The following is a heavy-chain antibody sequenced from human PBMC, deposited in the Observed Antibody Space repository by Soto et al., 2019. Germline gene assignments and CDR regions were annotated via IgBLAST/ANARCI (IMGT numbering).Heavy chain of an antibody. D-gene: IGHD6-19*01. CDR2: INPNSGGT. J-gene: IGHJ4*02. CDR3: ARDPERVGQWLYYSDY. Sequence: ASVKVSCKASGYTFTGYYMHWVRQAPGQGLEWMGWINPNSGGTNYAQKFQGWVTMTRDTSISTAYMELSRLRSDDTAVYYCARDPERVGQWLYYSDYWGQGTLVTVSS. V-gene: IGHV1-2*04. CDR1: GYTFTGYY.